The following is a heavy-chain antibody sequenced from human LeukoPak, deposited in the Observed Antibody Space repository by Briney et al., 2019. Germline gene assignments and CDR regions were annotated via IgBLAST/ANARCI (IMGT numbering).Heavy chain of an antibody. CDR1: GYTLTELS. Sequence: ASVKVSCKVSGYTLTELSMHWVRQAPGKGLEWMGGFDPEDGETIYAQKFQGRVTMTEDTSTDTAYMELSSLRSEDTAVYYCATETYYDILTGSGGVQHWGQGTLVTVSS. CDR3: ATETYYDILTGSGGVQH. J-gene: IGHJ1*01. V-gene: IGHV1-24*01. CDR2: FDPEDGET. D-gene: IGHD3-9*01.